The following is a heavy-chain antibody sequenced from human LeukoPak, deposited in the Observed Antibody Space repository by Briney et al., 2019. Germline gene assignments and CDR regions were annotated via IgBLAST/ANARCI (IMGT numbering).Heavy chain of an antibody. J-gene: IGHJ5*02. D-gene: IGHD3-22*01. V-gene: IGHV3-23*01. CDR2: ISGSGGST. CDR3: AKDSVLHYDSSGYQPNWFDP. CDR1: GFTFSSYA. Sequence: PGGSLRLSCAASGFTFSSYAMSWVRQAPGKGLEWVSAISGSGGSTYYADSVKGRFTISRDNSKNTLYLQMNSLRAEDTAVYYCAKDSVLHYDSSGYQPNWFDPWGQGTLVTLSS.